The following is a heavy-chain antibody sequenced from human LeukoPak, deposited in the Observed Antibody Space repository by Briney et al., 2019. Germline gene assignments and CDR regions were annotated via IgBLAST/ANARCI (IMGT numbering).Heavy chain of an antibody. CDR1: GFTFSSYA. D-gene: IGHD3-3*01. J-gene: IGHJ4*02. V-gene: IGHV3-30-3*01. Sequence: PGRSLRLSCAASGFTFSSYAIHWVRQAPGKGLEWVAVISYDGSNKHYADSVKGRFSISRDNSKNTLYLQMNSLRADDTAVYYCARRYDGFDYWGQGTLVTVSS. CDR3: ARRYDGFDY. CDR2: ISYDGSNK.